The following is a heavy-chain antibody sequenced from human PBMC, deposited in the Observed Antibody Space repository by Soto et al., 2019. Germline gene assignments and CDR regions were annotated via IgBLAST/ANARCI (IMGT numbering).Heavy chain of an antibody. CDR3: VFFFQAGDGIRDNVPVTAFLLNRSSDL. D-gene: IGHD3-3*02. J-gene: IGHJ2*01. CDR2: ISYDGSNK. Sequence: KGLEWVAVISYDGSNKYYADSVKGRFTISRDNSKNTLYLQMNSLRAEDTAVYYCVFFFQAGDGIRDNVPVTAFLLNRSSDL. V-gene: IGHV3-30*03.